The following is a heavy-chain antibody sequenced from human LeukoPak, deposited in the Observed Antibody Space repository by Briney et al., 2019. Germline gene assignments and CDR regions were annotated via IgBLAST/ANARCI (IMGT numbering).Heavy chain of an antibody. Sequence: SVTVSCTASGGTFSIYAISWVRQAPGQGLEWMGGIIPIFGTANYAQKFQGRVTITADESTSTAYMELSSLRSEDTAVYYCACSSGWYGSDYWGQGTLVTVSS. J-gene: IGHJ4*02. CDR3: ACSSGWYGSDY. D-gene: IGHD6-19*01. V-gene: IGHV1-69*13. CDR2: IIPIFGTA. CDR1: GGTFSIYA.